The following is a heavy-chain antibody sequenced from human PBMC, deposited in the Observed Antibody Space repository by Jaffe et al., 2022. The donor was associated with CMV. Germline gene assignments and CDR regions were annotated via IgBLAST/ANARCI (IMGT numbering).Heavy chain of an antibody. CDR1: GGPFSSFS. V-gene: IGHV1-69*09. Sequence: QVQLVQSGAEVKKPGSSVKVSCKVSGGPFSSFSITWLRQAPGQGLEWMGRIIPIVGVPDYAQKFQGRVTISADRSTTTVDMELSSLSSEDTAVYFCARDYRWGATSMAYYDYWGQGTLVTVSS. D-gene: IGHD5-18*01. J-gene: IGHJ4*02. CDR3: ARDYRWGATSMAYYDY. CDR2: IIPIVGVP.